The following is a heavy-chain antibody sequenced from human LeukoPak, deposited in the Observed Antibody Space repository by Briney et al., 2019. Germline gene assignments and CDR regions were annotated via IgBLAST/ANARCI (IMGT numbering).Heavy chain of an antibody. J-gene: IGHJ4*02. CDR2: IWYDGTNK. CDR1: GFTFSDYG. CDR3: ARTRYNSGGGDY. D-gene: IGHD6-19*01. Sequence: GGSLRLSCAVSGFTFSDYGMHWVRQAPGKGLEWVAVIWYDGTNKYYADSVEGRFTISRDNSKNALYLQMNSLRAEDTAVYYCARTRYNSGGGDYWGQGTPVTVSP. V-gene: IGHV3-33*01.